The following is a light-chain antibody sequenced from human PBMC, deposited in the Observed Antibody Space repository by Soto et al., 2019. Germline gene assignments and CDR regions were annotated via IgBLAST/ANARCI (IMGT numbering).Light chain of an antibody. CDR2: DVT. CDR3: CSYAGNWV. J-gene: IGLJ3*02. CDR1: SNDVSGYNY. Sequence: QSALTQPRSVSGSPGQSVTISCAGTSNDVSGYNYVSWYQQHPGKAPKLMIYDVTKRPSGIPDRFSGSKSGNTASLTISGLQAEDGADYYCCSYAGNWVFGGGTKLTVL. V-gene: IGLV2-11*01.